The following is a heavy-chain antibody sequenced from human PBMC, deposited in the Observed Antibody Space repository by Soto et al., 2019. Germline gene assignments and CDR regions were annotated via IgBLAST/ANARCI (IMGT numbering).Heavy chain of an antibody. CDR1: GGSFTSYW. D-gene: IGHD3-10*01. J-gene: IGHJ3*02. V-gene: IGHV5-51*01. CDR3: ARRHLFGDAFDI. Sequence: GESLKISGKGSGGSFTSYWSGSVRQMPGKGLEWRGIIYPGDSDTRYSPSFQGQVTISADKSLSTAYLQWSARKASDTAMYSCARRHLFGDAFDIWGQGTMVTVSS. CDR2: IYPGDSDT.